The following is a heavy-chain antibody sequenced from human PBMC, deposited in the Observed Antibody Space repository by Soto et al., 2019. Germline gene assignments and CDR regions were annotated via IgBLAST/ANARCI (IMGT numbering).Heavy chain of an antibody. CDR3: ASTYSTSWYWFDP. CDR2: IFSNDEK. Sequence: QVTVKESGPVLVKPTETLTLTCTVSGFSLSNAGLGVSWIRQPPGKALEWLAHIFSNDEKSYSTSLKSRLTIHKDTSKSQVVRTMTNMDPVDTATYYCASTYSTSWYWFDPWGQGTLVTVSS. D-gene: IGHD6-13*01. V-gene: IGHV2-26*04. CDR1: GFSLSNAGLG. J-gene: IGHJ5*02.